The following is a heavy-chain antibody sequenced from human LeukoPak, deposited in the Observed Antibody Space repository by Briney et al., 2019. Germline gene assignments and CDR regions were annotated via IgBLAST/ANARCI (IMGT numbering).Heavy chain of an antibody. CDR2: INPSGGST. Sequence: WASVKVSCKASGYTFTSYYMHWVRQAPGQGLEWMGIINPSGGSTSYAQKFQGRVTITADKSTSTAYMELYSLRSDDTAVYYCARVVRANCASDCYLPDYWGQGSLVTVSS. D-gene: IGHD2-21*02. CDR1: GYTFTSYY. J-gene: IGHJ4*02. CDR3: ARVVRANCASDCYLPDY. V-gene: IGHV1-46*01.